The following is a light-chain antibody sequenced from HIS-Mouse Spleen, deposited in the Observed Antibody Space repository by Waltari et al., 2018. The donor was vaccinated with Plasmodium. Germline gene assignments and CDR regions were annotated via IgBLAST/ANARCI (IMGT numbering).Light chain of an antibody. J-gene: IGKJ5*01. V-gene: IGKV3-20*01. CDR2: GAS. Sequence: EIVLTQSPGTLSLSPGERATLSCRASQSVSSSYLAWYQQKPGRAPRLLILGASSRATGSPDRLSGSGSGTDFTLTSSRLEPDDFGEYYCQQYGSAPVTFGQGTRLEIK. CDR1: QSVSSSY. CDR3: QQYGSAPVT.